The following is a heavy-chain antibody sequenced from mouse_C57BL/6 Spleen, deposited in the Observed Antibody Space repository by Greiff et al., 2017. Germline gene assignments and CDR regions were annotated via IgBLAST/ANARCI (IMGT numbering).Heavy chain of an antibody. D-gene: IGHD1-1*01. CDR1: GFTFSDSG. CDR2: ISSGSSTI. V-gene: IGHV5-17*01. CDR3: ARDTTVADY. Sequence: EVQLVASGGGLVKPGGSLKLSCAASGFTFSDSGMHWVRQAPEKGLEWVAYISSGSSTIYYADTVKGRFTISRDNAKNTLFLQMTSLRSEDTAMYYCARDTTVADYWGQGTTLTVSS. J-gene: IGHJ2*01.